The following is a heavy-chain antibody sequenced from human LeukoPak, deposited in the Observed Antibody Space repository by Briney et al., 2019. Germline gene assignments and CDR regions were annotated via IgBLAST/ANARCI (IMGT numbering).Heavy chain of an antibody. V-gene: IGHV4-4*07. D-gene: IGHD3-9*01. Sequence: SETLSLTCTVSGGFIHNYWSRIRQPAGKGLEWIGRVYTSGITNYNPSLKSRITLSVDTSKNHFSLKMTSVNGADTAVYYCARHNGFDRGYYYYMDVWGKGTTVTVSS. J-gene: IGHJ6*03. CDR3: ARHNGFDRGYYYYMDV. CDR2: VYTSGIT. CDR1: GGFIHNY.